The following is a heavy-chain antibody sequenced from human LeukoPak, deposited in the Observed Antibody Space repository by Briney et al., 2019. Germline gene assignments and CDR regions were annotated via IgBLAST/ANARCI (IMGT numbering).Heavy chain of an antibody. CDR1: GGSISSYY. CDR2: IYTSGST. J-gene: IGHJ6*02. CDR3: ARDLYNWNYCAFDYYYGMDV. V-gene: IGHV4-4*07. D-gene: IGHD1-7*01. Sequence: ASETLSLTCTVSGGSISSYYWSWIRQPAGKGLEWIGRIYTSGSTNYNPSLKSRVTMSVDTSKNQFSLKLSSVTAADTAVYYCARDLYNWNYCAFDYYYGMDVWGQGTTVTVSS.